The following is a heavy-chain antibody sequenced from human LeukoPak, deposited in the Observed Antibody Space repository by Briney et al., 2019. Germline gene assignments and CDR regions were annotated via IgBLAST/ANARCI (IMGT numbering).Heavy chain of an antibody. V-gene: IGHV4-30-4*07. CDR1: GGSISSGGYS. CDR2: IYYSGST. J-gene: IGHJ6*03. D-gene: IGHD3-3*01. CDR3: ARGTGNSFYDFWSGYYFSAQNYYYMDV. Sequence: PSETLSLTCAVSGGSISSGGYSWSWIRQPPGKGLEWIGYIYYSGSTYYNPSLKSRVTISVDTSKNQFSLKLSSVTAADTAVYYCARGTGNSFYDFWSGYYFSAQNYYYMDVWGKGTTVTVSS.